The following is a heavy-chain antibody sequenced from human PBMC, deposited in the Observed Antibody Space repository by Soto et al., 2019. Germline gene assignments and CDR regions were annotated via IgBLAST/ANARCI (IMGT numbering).Heavy chain of an antibody. V-gene: IGHV3-30*18. J-gene: IGHJ6*02. D-gene: IGHD4-4*01. Sequence: QVQLVESGGGVVQPGRSLRLSCAASGFTFSSYGMHWVRQAPGKGLEWVAVISYDGSNKYYADSVKGRFTISRDNSKNTLYLQMNSLRAEDTAVYYCAKDPDYNSYYYYGMDVWGQGTTVTVSS. CDR2: ISYDGSNK. CDR3: AKDPDYNSYYYYGMDV. CDR1: GFTFSSYG.